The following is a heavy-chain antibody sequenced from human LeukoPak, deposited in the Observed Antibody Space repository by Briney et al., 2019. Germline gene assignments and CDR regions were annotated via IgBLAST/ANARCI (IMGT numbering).Heavy chain of an antibody. CDR3: AKDHTVLLWFGEIDY. CDR2: ISSGGSTK. CDR1: GFTFDDYG. D-gene: IGHD3-10*01. J-gene: IGHJ4*02. Sequence: PGGSLRLSCAASGFTFDDYGMSWIRQAPGKGLEWVSYISSGGSTKSYADSVKGRFTISRDNAKNSLSLQMNSLRAEDTAVYYCAKDHTVLLWFGEIDYWGQGTLVTVSS. V-gene: IGHV3-11*01.